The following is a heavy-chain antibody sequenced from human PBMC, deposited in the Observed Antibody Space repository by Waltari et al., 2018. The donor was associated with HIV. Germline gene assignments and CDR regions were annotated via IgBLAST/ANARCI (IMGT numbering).Heavy chain of an antibody. Sequence: EVQLVESGGGLIQPGGSLRLSCAASGFTVSSNYMSWVRQAPGKGLGWVSVMDSGGSKYYADSVRGRFTISRDNSRNTLYLQMNSLRAEDTAVYYCARDAVVGAYSGMDVWGQGTTVTVSS. D-gene: IGHD2-15*01. CDR1: GFTVSSNY. V-gene: IGHV3-53*01. J-gene: IGHJ6*02. CDR3: ARDAVVGAYSGMDV. CDR2: MDSGGSK.